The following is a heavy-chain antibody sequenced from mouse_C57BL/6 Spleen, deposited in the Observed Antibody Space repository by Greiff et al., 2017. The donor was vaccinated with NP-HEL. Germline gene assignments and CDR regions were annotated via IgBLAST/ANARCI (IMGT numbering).Heavy chain of an antibody. CDR3: ARGAYDSKSFAY. D-gene: IGHD2-5*01. CDR1: GYTFTDYY. J-gene: IGHJ3*01. V-gene: IGHV1-26*01. CDR2: INPNNGGT. Sequence: EVQLQQSGPELVKPGASVKISCKASGYTFTDYYMNWVKQSHGKSLEWIGDINPNNGGTSYNQKFKGKATLTVDKSSSTAYMELRSLTSEDSAVYYCARGAYDSKSFAYWGQGTLVTVSA.